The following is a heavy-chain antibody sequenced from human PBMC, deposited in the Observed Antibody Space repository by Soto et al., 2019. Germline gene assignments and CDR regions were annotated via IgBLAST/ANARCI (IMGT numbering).Heavy chain of an antibody. CDR3: ARLGLAYYDIWSGYYGPFDI. D-gene: IGHD3-3*01. J-gene: IGHJ3*02. CDR2: IYYSGST. CDR1: GGSISSGGYY. V-gene: IGHV4-31*03. Sequence: SETLSLTCTVSGGSISSGGYYWSWIRQHPGKGLEWIGYIYYSGSTYYNPSLKSRVTISVDTSKNQFSLKLSSVTAADTAVYYCARLGLAYYDIWSGYYGPFDIWGQGTMVTVSS.